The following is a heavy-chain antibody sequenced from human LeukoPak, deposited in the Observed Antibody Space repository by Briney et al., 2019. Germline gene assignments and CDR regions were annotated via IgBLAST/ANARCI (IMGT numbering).Heavy chain of an antibody. Sequence: ASVKVSCKASGYTFTSYYMHWVRQAPGQGLEWMGIINPSDGSTTYAQKFQGRVTMTRNTSISTAYMELSSLRSEDTAVYYCARVLWFGESPNYYYYYGMDVWGQGTTVTVSS. D-gene: IGHD3-10*01. V-gene: IGHV1-46*01. CDR1: GYTFTSYY. J-gene: IGHJ6*02. CDR2: INPSDGST. CDR3: ARVLWFGESPNYYYYYGMDV.